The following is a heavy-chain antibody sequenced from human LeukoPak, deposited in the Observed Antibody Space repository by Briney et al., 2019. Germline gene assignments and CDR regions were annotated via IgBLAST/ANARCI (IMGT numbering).Heavy chain of an antibody. Sequence: GGSLRLSCEASGVTFSSYVMSWVRQAPGKRPEWVSGISGSGGGTYYADSVKGRFAISRDNSKNTLYLQMNSLRAEDTAVYYCVREGPRGLAFDIWGQGTKVTVSS. V-gene: IGHV3-23*01. CDR3: VREGPRGLAFDI. J-gene: IGHJ3*02. CDR1: GVTFSSYV. CDR2: ISGSGGGT.